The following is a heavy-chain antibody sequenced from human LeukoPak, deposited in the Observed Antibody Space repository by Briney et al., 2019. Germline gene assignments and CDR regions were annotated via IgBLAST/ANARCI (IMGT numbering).Heavy chain of an antibody. Sequence: PSETLSLTCAVYGGSFSGYYWSWIRQPPGKGLEWIGEINHSGSTNYNPSLKSRVTMSVDTAKNQFSLNLSSVTAADTAVYYCAREGTTLMSSRGMAVWGQGTTVTVSS. V-gene: IGHV4-34*01. CDR1: GGSFSGYY. D-gene: IGHD2-8*01. J-gene: IGHJ6*02. CDR2: INHSGST. CDR3: AREGTTLMSSRGMAV.